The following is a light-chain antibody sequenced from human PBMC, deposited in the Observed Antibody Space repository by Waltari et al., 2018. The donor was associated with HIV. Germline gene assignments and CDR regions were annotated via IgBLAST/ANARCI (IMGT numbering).Light chain of an antibody. V-gene: IGKV1-12*01. CDR2: AAS. CDR3: QQGNSFPRT. J-gene: IGKJ1*01. CDR1: QSIRSW. Sequence: DVQMTQSPSFVSAYVGDRVIITCRASQSIRSWLAWYQQKPGKAPKLLIYAASTLQSGVPSRFSGSGSGTDFTLTISSLQPEDFATYYCQQGNSFPRTFGQGTKVEIK.